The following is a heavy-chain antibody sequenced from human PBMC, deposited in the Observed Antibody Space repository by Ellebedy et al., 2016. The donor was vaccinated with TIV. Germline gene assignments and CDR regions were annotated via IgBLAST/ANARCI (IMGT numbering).Heavy chain of an antibody. D-gene: IGHD4-17*01. CDR3: ARRGSYGDYAVHVNNWFDS. J-gene: IGHJ5*01. CDR1: GFSFRSYW. CDR2: IYQDGSEK. V-gene: IGHV3-7*01. Sequence: GESLKISCAASGFSFRSYWMSWVRQAPGKGVEWVANIYQDGSEKYYVDSVEGRFTISRDNAKNELYLQMKSLRVEDTAVYYCARRGSYGDYAVHVNNWFDSWGQGTPVTVSP.